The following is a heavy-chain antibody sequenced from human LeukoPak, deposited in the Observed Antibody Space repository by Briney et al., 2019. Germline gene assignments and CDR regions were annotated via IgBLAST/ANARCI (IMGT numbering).Heavy chain of an antibody. Sequence: RGSLRLSCTASGFTFGEYSMSWFRQAPGKGLEWVSTISVGAEYIFYADSVKGRFTISRDDSNNALYLQMHSLRAEDTALYYCASGPPFLKYFEYWGQGTLVTVSS. J-gene: IGHJ4*02. CDR3: ASGPPFLKYFEY. D-gene: IGHD3-3*01. CDR2: ISVGAEYI. V-gene: IGHV3-23*01. CDR1: GFTFGEYS.